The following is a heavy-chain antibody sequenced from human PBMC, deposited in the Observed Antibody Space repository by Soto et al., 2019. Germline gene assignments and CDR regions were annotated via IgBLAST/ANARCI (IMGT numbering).Heavy chain of an antibody. CDR1: GFTFSSYG. J-gene: IGHJ4*02. D-gene: IGHD3-16*01. CDR2: IWYDGSNK. V-gene: IGHV3-33*01. CDR3: AREGWPRGGRIDY. Sequence: QVQLVESGGGVVQPGRSLRLSCAASGFTFSSYGMHWVRQAPGKGLEWVAVIWYDGSNKYYADSVKGRFTISRDNSKNTLYLQMNSLRAEDTAVYYWAREGWPRGGRIDYWGQGTLVTVSS.